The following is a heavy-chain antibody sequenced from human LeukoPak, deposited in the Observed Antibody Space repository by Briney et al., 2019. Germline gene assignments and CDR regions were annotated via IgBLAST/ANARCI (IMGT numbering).Heavy chain of an antibody. V-gene: IGHV3-30*18. CDR3: AKDRSISSSGYYSS. CDR2: ISYDGSNK. CDR1: GFTFSSYG. Sequence: PGGSLRLSCAASGFTFSSYGMRWVRQAPGKGLEWVAVISYDGSNKYYADSVKGRFTISRDNSKNTLYLQMNSLRAEDTAVYYCAKDRSISSSGYYSSWGQGTLVTVSS. D-gene: IGHD3-22*01. J-gene: IGHJ5*02.